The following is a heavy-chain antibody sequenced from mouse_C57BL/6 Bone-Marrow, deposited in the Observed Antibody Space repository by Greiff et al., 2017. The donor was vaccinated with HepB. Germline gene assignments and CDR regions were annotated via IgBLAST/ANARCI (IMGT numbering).Heavy chain of an antibody. CDR3: ARKGYGSRGAMDY. CDR1: GYSFTGYY. Sequence: EVQLQQSGPELVKPGASVKISCKASGYSFTGYYMNWVKQSPEKSLEWIGEINPSTGGTTYNQKFKAKATLTVDKSSSTAYMQLKSLTSEDSAVYYCARKGYGSRGAMDYWGQGTSVTVSS. V-gene: IGHV1-42*01. D-gene: IGHD1-1*01. J-gene: IGHJ4*01. CDR2: INPSTGGT.